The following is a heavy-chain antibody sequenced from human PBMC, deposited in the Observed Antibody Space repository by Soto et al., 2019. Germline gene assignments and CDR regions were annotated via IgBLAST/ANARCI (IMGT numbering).Heavy chain of an antibody. Sequence: GGSLRLSCAASGYTFRSFTMNWVRQAPGKGLEWVSTISSNSAYIYYTDALRGRFTISRDNAKNSLHLQMNSLRAEDTAVYYCTRDASRDSSARGWFDPWGPGTLVTVSS. D-gene: IGHD6-13*01. CDR2: ISSNSAYI. CDR1: GYTFRSFT. CDR3: TRDASRDSSARGWFDP. V-gene: IGHV3-21*01. J-gene: IGHJ5*02.